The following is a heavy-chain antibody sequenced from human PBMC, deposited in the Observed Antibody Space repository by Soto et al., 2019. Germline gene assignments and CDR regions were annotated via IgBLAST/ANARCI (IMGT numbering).Heavy chain of an antibody. J-gene: IGHJ5*02. CDR3: ARILPIEAAGAPYGFDP. V-gene: IGHV3-7*03. CDR1: GFTFSNYW. CDR2: IKQDGSQK. D-gene: IGHD6-13*01. Sequence: EVPLVESGGGWVQPGGSLRLSCAASGFTFSNYWMSWVRQAPGKGLEWVANIKQDGSQKYYVDSVKGRFTIARDNAKNSLYLEMNSLRAEDTAVYSCARILPIEAAGAPYGFDPWGQGTLVTVSS.